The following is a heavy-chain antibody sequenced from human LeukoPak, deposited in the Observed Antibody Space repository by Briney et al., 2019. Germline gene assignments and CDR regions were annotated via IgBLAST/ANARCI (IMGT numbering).Heavy chain of an antibody. Sequence: PGGSLRPSCAASGFTVSSNYMSWVRQAPGKGLEWVSVIYSGGSTYYADSVKGRFTISRDNSKNALYLQMNSLRAEDTAVYYCARMVPKDRDAFDIWGQGTMVTVSS. CDR1: GFTVSSNY. V-gene: IGHV3-53*01. J-gene: IGHJ3*02. CDR3: ARMVPKDRDAFDI. CDR2: IYSGGST. D-gene: IGHD2-8*01.